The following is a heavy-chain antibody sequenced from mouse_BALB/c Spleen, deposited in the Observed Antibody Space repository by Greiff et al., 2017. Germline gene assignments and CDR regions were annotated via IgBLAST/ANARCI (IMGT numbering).Heavy chain of an antibody. V-gene: IGHV5-17*02. CDR1: GFTFSSFG. J-gene: IGHJ2*01. CDR2: ISSGSSTI. CDR3: ARSGYDGGYYFDY. D-gene: IGHD2-14*01. Sequence: DVHLVESGGGLVQPGGSRKLSCAASGFTFSSFGMHWVRQAPEKGLEWVAYISSGSSTIYYADTVKGRFTISRDNPKNTLFLQMTSLRSEDTAMYYCARSGYDGGYYFDYWGQGTTLTVSS.